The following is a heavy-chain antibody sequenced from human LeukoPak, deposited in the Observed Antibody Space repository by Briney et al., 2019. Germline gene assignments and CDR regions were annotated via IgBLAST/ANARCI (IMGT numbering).Heavy chain of an antibody. Sequence: GGSLRPSFAALGFTFTTNAMDWARQPPGKGRGWGAVISYDGSNKYYADSVTGRFTISRDNSKNTLYLQMNSLRAEDTAVYYCARDRFGYSSGWYTGYYYYGMDVWGQGTTVTVSS. J-gene: IGHJ6*02. CDR1: GFTFTTNA. D-gene: IGHD6-19*01. CDR2: ISYDGSNK. V-gene: IGHV3-30-3*01. CDR3: ARDRFGYSSGWYTGYYYYGMDV.